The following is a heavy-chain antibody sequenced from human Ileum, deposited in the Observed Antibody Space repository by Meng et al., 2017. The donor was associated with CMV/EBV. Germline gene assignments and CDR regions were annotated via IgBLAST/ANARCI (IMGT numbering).Heavy chain of an antibody. J-gene: IGHJ4*02. D-gene: IGHD3-10*01. CDR1: GCSFMLSS. V-gene: IGHV4-34*01. Sequence: QQGAAGALSPPGPPSLPCVVCGCSFMLSSERGIRQSPGKWLGWIAELDHTGRTNYNPSLRSRVTISIDTSSSHFSLNLTSATAADTAVYYCARGGGTPIRGVLPFDFWGQGTLVTVSS. CDR2: LDHTGRT. CDR3: ARGGGTPIRGVLPFDF.